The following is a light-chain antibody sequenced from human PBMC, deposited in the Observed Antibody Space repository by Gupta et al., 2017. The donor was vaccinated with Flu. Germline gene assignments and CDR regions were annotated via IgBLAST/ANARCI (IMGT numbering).Light chain of an antibody. CDR2: GAS. Sequence: IVTAQSPATLSASPGERSTLSCRASQSVSSNLAWYQQKPGQAPRLLIYGASTRATGIPARFSGSGSGTECTLTISSLQSEDFAVYYCQQYNNWPTWTFGQGTKVEIK. V-gene: IGKV3-15*01. CDR3: QQYNNWPTWT. CDR1: QSVSSN. J-gene: IGKJ1*01.